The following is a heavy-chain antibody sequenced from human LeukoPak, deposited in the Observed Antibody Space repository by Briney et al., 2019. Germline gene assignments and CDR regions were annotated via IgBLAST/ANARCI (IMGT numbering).Heavy chain of an antibody. CDR1: GYTFTGYY. V-gene: IGHV1-2*02. CDR2: INPNSGGT. CDR3: ARGVWFGELLSPDYGMDV. J-gene: IGHJ6*02. Sequence: ASVTVSCKASGYTFTGYYMHWVRQAPGQGLEWMGWINPNSGGTNYAQKFQGRVTMTRDTSISTAYMELSRLRSDDTAVYYCARGVWFGELLSPDYGMDVWGQGTTVTVSS. D-gene: IGHD3-10*01.